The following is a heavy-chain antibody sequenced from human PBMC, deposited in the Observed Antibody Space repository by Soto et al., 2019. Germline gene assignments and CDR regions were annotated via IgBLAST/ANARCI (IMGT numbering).Heavy chain of an antibody. V-gene: IGHV4-34*01. D-gene: IGHD5-18*01. CDR1: GGSFSGYY. CDR3: ASRSRYRDGYFDY. J-gene: IGHJ4*02. CDR2: INHSGST. Sequence: SETLSLTCAVYGGSFSGYYWSWIRQPPGKGLEWIGEINHSGSTNYNPSLKSRVTISVDTSKNQFSLKLSSVTAADTAVYYCASRSRYRDGYFDYWGQGTLVTVSS.